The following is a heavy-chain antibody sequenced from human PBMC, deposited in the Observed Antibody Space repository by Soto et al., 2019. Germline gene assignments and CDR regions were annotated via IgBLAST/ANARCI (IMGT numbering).Heavy chain of an antibody. D-gene: IGHD1-1*01. CDR2: ISSDGRTK. CDR1: GFTFSRYV. V-gene: IGHV3-30-3*01. Sequence: QVQLVESGGGVVQPGTSLRLSCATSGFTFSRYVMHWVRQPPGKGPEWVAQISSDGRTKFYADSVKGRFTISRDNSEDTVYVQMNSLRGDDTAVYFCARGFNEAPVVGDYWGQGTPVTVSS. J-gene: IGHJ4*02. CDR3: ARGFNEAPVVGDY.